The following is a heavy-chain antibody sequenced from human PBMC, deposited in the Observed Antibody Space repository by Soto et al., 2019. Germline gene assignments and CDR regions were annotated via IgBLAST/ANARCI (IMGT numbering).Heavy chain of an antibody. J-gene: IGHJ4*02. Sequence: QVQLQESGPGLVKPSGTLSLTCAVSGGSISSSNWWSWVRQPPGKGLEWIGETYHSGSTNYNPSLQGRVSISVYKYKTQVSLQLSSVTAADTAVYYCARDRARIRVRVGWAAAKDFDYWGQGTLVTVSS. CDR2: TYHSGST. V-gene: IGHV4-4*02. CDR1: GGSISSSNW. CDR3: ARDRARIRVRVGWAAAKDFDY. D-gene: IGHD6-13*01.